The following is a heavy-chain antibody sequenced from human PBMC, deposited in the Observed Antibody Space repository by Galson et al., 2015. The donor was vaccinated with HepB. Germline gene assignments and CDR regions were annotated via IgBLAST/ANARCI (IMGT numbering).Heavy chain of an antibody. CDR3: ARGLGTSGDGFDY. Sequence: LSLTCTVSGGSISGDYWSWIRQPPGKGLEWIGYIYYSGSTNYNPSLKSRVIMSVDTSKNQFSLKLSSVTTADTAVYYCARGLGTSGDGFDYWGQGTLVTVSS. CDR2: IYYSGST. D-gene: IGHD3-10*01. V-gene: IGHV4-59*01. CDR1: GGSISGDY. J-gene: IGHJ4*02.